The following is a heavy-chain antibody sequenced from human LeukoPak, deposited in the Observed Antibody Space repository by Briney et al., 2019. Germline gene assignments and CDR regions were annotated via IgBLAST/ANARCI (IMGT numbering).Heavy chain of an antibody. D-gene: IGHD3-3*01. V-gene: IGHV1-2*02. Sequence: ASVKVSCKASGYTFTGYYMHWVRQAPGQGLEWMGWINPNSGGTNYAQKFQGRVTMTRDTSISTAYMELSRLRSDDTAVYYCARVSPPAYYDFWSGSDAFDIWGQGTMVTVSS. CDR1: GYTFTGYY. CDR3: ARVSPPAYYDFWSGSDAFDI. CDR2: INPNSGGT. J-gene: IGHJ3*02.